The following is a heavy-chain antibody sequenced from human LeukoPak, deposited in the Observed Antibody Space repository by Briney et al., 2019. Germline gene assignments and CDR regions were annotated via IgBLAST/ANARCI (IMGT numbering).Heavy chain of an antibody. J-gene: IGHJ4*02. Sequence: GGSLKLSCAASGFTFSSYGIHWVRQAPGKGLDWVAFIRYDGSNQYYADSVKGRFTISRDNSKNTLYLQMNSLRAEDTAVYYCANQRVIAARDFDYLGQGTLVTVSS. V-gene: IGHV3-30*02. CDR1: GFTFSSYG. D-gene: IGHD2-15*01. CDR3: ANQRVIAARDFDY. CDR2: IRYDGSNQ.